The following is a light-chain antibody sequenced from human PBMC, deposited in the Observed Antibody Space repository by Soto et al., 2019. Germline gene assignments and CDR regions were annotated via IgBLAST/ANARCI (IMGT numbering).Light chain of an antibody. CDR3: QQYNNWVT. CDR1: QSVSRN. CDR2: GAS. Sequence: EIVMTQSPATLSVSPGERATLSCRASQSVSRNLAWYQQKPGQAPRLLIYGASTRATGIPTRFSGSGSGTEFTLTISSLQSEDFAVYYCQQYNNWVTFGGGTKVEIK. V-gene: IGKV3-15*01. J-gene: IGKJ4*01.